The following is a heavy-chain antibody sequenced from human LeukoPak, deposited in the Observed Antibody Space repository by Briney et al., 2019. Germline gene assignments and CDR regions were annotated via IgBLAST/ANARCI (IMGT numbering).Heavy chain of an antibody. CDR3: ARDYHGSGSFGPGQYNWFDP. J-gene: IGHJ5*02. CDR2: INHSGST. CDR1: GGSFSGYY. V-gene: IGHV4-34*01. D-gene: IGHD3-10*01. Sequence: PSETLSLTCAVYGGSFSGYYWSWIRQPPGKGLEWIGEINHSGSTNYNPSLKSRVTISVDTSKNQFSLKLSSVTAADTAVYYCARDYHGSGSFGPGQYNWFDPWGQGTLVTVSS.